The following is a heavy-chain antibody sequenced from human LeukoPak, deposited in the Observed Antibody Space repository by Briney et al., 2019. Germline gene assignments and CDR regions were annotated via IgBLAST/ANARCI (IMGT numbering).Heavy chain of an antibody. J-gene: IGHJ4*02. D-gene: IGHD6-19*01. CDR1: GFTFSDYG. V-gene: IGHV3-30*02. Sequence: GGSLRLSCDASGFTFSDYGMHWVRQAPGKGLGWVAFIRYNGQLQMYGDSVRGRFIISRDNSMNRMYLQLNNVRSEDTAVYYCVKDQAGGWGQGTLVTVSS. CDR2: IRYNGQLQ. CDR3: VKDQAGG.